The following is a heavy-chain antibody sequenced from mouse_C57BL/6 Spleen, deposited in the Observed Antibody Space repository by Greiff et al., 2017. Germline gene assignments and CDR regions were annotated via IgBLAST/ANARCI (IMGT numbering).Heavy chain of an antibody. CDR3: TREGFTTVVDYAMDY. D-gene: IGHD1-1*01. J-gene: IGHJ4*01. CDR2: IDPETGGT. V-gene: IGHV1-15*01. Sequence: QVQLQQSGAELVRPGASVTLSCKASGYTFTDYEMHWVQQTPVHGLEWIGAIDPETGGTAYNQKFKGKAILTADKSSSTAYMELRSLTSEDSAVYYCTREGFTTVVDYAMDYWGQGTSVTVSS. CDR1: GYTFTDYE.